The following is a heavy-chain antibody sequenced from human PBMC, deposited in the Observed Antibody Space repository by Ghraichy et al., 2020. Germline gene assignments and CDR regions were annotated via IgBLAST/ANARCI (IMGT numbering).Heavy chain of an antibody. J-gene: IGHJ3*02. CDR3: ARDGVFAGDAFDI. Sequence: GGSLRLSCAASGFIFRNHGMHWVRQAPGKGLEWVTVIWYDGSKKFYADSVKGRFTISRDNSKNTLYLQMNSLRAEDTAVYYCARDGVFAGDAFDIWGRGTLVTVSS. CDR2: IWYDGSKK. D-gene: IGHD3-3*01. CDR1: GFIFRNHG. V-gene: IGHV3-33*01.